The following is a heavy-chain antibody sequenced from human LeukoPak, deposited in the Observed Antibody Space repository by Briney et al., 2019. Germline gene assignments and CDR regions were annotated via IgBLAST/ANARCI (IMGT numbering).Heavy chain of an antibody. CDR1: GFTFSSHE. D-gene: IGHD3-10*01. Sequence: PGGPLRLSCAASGFTFSSHEMNWVRQAPGEGLEWIAHIDSSGSNIDYADSVEGRFTISRDNAKSSLYLQMNSLRGEDTAVYYCTRGITLVRKTWFDPWGQGTLVTVSS. CDR3: TRGITLVRKTWFDP. V-gene: IGHV3-48*03. CDR2: IDSSGSNI. J-gene: IGHJ5*02.